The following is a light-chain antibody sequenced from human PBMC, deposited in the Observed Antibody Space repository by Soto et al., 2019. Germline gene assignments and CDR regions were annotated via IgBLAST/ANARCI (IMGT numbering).Light chain of an antibody. J-gene: IGKJ4*01. Sequence: DIQMTQSPSSLYASVGDRVTITCQASQDIYIFLNWYQQKPGKAPKLLIYDASNLETGVPSRFSGSGSGTDFTFTISTLQPEDFATYYCQQYDNLPSLTFGGGTKVDIK. CDR3: QQYDNLPSLT. V-gene: IGKV1-33*01. CDR1: QDIYIF. CDR2: DAS.